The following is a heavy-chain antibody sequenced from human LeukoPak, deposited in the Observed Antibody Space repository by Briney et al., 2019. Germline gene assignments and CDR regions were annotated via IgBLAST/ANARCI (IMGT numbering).Heavy chain of an antibody. V-gene: IGHV4-61*02. Sequence: SETLSLTCTVSGGSISSSTYYWGWIRQPAGKGLEWIGRIYTSGSTNYNPSLKSRVTMSVDTSKNQFSLKLSSVTAADTAVYYCARATRYSGSYYSYFDYWGQGTLVTVSS. CDR3: ARATRYSGSYYSYFDY. CDR1: GGSISSSTYY. D-gene: IGHD1-26*01. CDR2: IYTSGST. J-gene: IGHJ4*02.